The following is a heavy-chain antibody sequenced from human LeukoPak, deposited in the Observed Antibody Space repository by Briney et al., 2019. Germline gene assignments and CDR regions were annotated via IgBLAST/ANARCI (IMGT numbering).Heavy chain of an antibody. J-gene: IGHJ4*02. D-gene: IGHD5-12*01. Sequence: SQTLSLTCAISGDSVSSNSVAWNWIRPSPSTGLEWLVRTFYRSKWSNDYAVSVKSRITISPDTSKNQFSLQLNSVTPEDTALYYCARDLGGYDSFDYWGQGTLVTVSS. CDR2: TFYRSKWSN. CDR1: GDSVSSNSVA. CDR3: ARDLGGYDSFDY. V-gene: IGHV6-1*01.